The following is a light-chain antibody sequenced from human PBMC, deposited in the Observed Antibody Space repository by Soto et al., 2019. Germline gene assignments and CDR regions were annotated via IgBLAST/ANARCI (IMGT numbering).Light chain of an antibody. CDR2: GAS. J-gene: IGKJ2*01. Sequence: EIVLTQSPGTLSLSPGERATLSCRASQSVSSSYLAWYQQKPGQAPRLLIYGASSRAPGIPDRFSGSGSGTDFTLTISRLKPEDFAVYYCQQYGSSPPYTFGQGTKLEIK. CDR1: QSVSSSY. V-gene: IGKV3-20*01. CDR3: QQYGSSPPYT.